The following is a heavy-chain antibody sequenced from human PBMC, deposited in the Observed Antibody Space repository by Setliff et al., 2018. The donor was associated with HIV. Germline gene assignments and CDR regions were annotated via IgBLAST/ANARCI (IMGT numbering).Heavy chain of an antibody. J-gene: IGHJ6*03. Sequence: LRLSCAASGFTFGDYYMTWIRQAPGKGLEWVSYISDSGNTVSYSDSVKGRFTISRDNAKNSLFLQMNSLRAEDTAVYYCVREGWTLLRYVDWLLSYMDVWGKGTTVTVSS. CDR3: VREGWTLLRYVDWLLSYMDV. CDR2: ISDSGNTV. D-gene: IGHD3-9*01. CDR1: GFTFGDYY. V-gene: IGHV3-11*04.